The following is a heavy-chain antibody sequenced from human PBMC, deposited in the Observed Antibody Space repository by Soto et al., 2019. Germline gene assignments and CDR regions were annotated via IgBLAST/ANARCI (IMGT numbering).Heavy chain of an antibody. V-gene: IGHV1-18*01. D-gene: IGHD4-17*01. CDR1: GYIFSSFG. Sequence: ASVKVSCKASGYIFSSFGIIWVRQAPGQGLEWMGWISAYNGNTNYAQKLQGRVTMTTDTSTSTAYVELRSLTSDDTAVYYCARTSSGDYADAFDIWGQGTMVTGSS. CDR2: ISAYNGNT. CDR3: ARTSSGDYADAFDI. J-gene: IGHJ3*02.